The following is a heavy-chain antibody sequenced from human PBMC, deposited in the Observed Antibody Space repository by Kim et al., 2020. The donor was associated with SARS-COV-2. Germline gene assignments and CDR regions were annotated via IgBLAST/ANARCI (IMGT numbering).Heavy chain of an antibody. CDR2: ISSSGSTI. D-gene: IGHD3-3*01. J-gene: IGHJ6*02. CDR3: ARENSHITIFGVVTRFGIDV. CDR1: GFTFSDYY. Sequence: GGSLRLSCAASGFTFSDYYMSWIRQAPGKGLEWDSYISSSGSTIYYADSVKGRFTISRDNAKNSLYLQMNSLRAEDTAVYYCARENSHITIFGVVTRFGIDVWGQGTTVTVSS. V-gene: IGHV3-11*01.